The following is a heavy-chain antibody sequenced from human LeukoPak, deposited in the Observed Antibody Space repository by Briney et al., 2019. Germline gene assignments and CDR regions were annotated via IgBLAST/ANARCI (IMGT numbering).Heavy chain of an antibody. V-gene: IGHV4-59*01. Sequence: RPSETLSLTCTVSGGSISSYYWSWLRQPPGKGLEWIGYIYYRGSTNYNPSLKSRVTISVDTSKNQFSLKLASVTAADTAVYYCARHIRGYYDSSGYSYWGQGTLVTVSS. CDR3: ARHIRGYYDSSGYSY. J-gene: IGHJ4*02. D-gene: IGHD3-22*01. CDR2: IYYRGST. CDR1: GGSISSYY.